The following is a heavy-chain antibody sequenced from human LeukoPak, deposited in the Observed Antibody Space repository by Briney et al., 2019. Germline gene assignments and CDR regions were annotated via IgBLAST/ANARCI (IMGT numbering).Heavy chain of an antibody. Sequence: SETLSLTCTVSGGSISSYYWSWIRQPPGKGLEWIGYIYYSGSTNYNPSLKSRVTISVDTSKSQFSLKLSSVTAADTAVYYCARGIRGYSYYYHYGMDVWGQGTTVTVSS. CDR3: ARGIRGYSYYYHYGMDV. CDR1: GGSISSYY. J-gene: IGHJ6*02. CDR2: IYYSGST. D-gene: IGHD5-18*01. V-gene: IGHV4-59*08.